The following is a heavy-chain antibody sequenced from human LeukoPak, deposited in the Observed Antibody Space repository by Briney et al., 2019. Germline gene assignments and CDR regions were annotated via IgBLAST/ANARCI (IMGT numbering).Heavy chain of an antibody. D-gene: IGHD1-26*01. J-gene: IGHJ4*02. V-gene: IGHV1-24*01. CDR2: FDPEDGET. CDR1: GGTFSSYA. CDR3: ATGPSWELLTYYFDY. Sequence: ASVTVSCTASGGTFSSYAISWVRQAPGKGLEWMGGFDPEDGETIYAQKFQGRVTMTEDTSTDTAYMELSSLRSEDTAVHYCATGPSWELLTYYFDYWGQGTLVTVSS.